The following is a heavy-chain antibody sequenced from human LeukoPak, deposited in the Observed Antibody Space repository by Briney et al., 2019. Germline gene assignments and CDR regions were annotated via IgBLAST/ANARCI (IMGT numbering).Heavy chain of an antibody. Sequence: SETLSLTCAVYGGSFSGYCWSWIRQPPGKGLEWIGEINHSGSTNHNPSLKSRVTISVDTSKNQFSLKLSSVTAADTAVYYCARGTIAARPYCSGGSCYSSYMDVWGKGTTVTVSS. CDR1: GGSFSGYC. J-gene: IGHJ6*03. CDR3: ARGTIAARPYCSGGSCYSSYMDV. CDR2: INHSGST. V-gene: IGHV4-34*01. D-gene: IGHD2-15*01.